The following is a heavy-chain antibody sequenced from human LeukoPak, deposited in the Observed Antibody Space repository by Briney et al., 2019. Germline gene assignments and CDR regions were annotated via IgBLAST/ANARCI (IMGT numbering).Heavy chain of an antibody. J-gene: IGHJ4*02. V-gene: IGHV4-31*03. CDR1: GRSISSGGYY. CDR3: ARGTGYYDSSGYSYYLDY. D-gene: IGHD3-22*01. Sequence: SETLSLTCTVSGRSISSGGYYWSWIRQHPGKGLEWIGYIYYSGSTYYNPSLKSRVTISVDTSKNQFSLKLSSVTAADTAVYYCARGTGYYDSSGYSYYLDYWGQGTLVTVSS. CDR2: IYYSGST.